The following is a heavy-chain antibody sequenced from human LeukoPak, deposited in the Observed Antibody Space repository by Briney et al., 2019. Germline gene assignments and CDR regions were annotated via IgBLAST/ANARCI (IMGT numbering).Heavy chain of an antibody. CDR2: SSSSSSYI. CDR3: AGRRGEGFDY. V-gene: IGHV3-21*01. J-gene: IGHJ4*02. Sequence: KPGGFLRLSCAASGFTFSSYAMSWVRQAPGKGLEWVSSSSSSSSYIYYADSVKGRFTISRDNAKNSLYLQMNSLRAEDTAVYYCAGRRGEGFDYWGQGTLVTVSS. D-gene: IGHD3-10*01. CDR1: GFTFSSYA.